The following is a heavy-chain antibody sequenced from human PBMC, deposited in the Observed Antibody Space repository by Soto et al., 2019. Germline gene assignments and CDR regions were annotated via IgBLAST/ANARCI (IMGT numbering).Heavy chain of an antibody. J-gene: IGHJ4*02. D-gene: IGHD3-22*01. V-gene: IGHV3-49*03. Sequence: PGGSLRLSCTASGFTFGDYAMSWFRQAPGKGLEWVGFIRSKAYGGTTEYAASVKGRFTISRDDSKSIAYLQMNSLKTEDTAVYYCTRVYDSSGYYLLPRVWYFHYWGQGPLVTVYS. CDR2: IRSKAYGGTT. CDR1: GFTFGDYA. CDR3: TRVYDSSGYYLLPRVWYFHY.